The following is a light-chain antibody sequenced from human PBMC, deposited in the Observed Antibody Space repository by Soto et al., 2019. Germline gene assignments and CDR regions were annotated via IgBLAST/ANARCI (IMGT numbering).Light chain of an antibody. Sequence: QSVLTQPPSASGTPGQRVTISCSGSSSNIGTNTVNWYQQLPGTAPKLLIYTTDQRPSGVPDRFSGSKSGTSASLAINGLQSEDEADYYCAAWDDSLNGVFGGGTKVTVL. CDR3: AAWDDSLNGV. CDR2: TTD. V-gene: IGLV1-44*01. CDR1: SSNIGTNT. J-gene: IGLJ3*02.